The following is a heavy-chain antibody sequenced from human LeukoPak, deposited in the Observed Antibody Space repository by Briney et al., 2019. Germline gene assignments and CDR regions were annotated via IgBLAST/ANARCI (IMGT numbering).Heavy chain of an antibody. V-gene: IGHV4-59*01. CDR3: ARVGGTNYYYYGMDV. Sequence: PSETLSPTCTVSGGSISSYYWSWIRQPPGKGLEWIGYIYYSGSTNYNPSLKSRVTISVDTSNNQFSLKLSSVTAADTAVYYCARVGGTNYYYYGMDVWGQGTTVTVSS. J-gene: IGHJ6*02. D-gene: IGHD1-1*01. CDR2: IYYSGST. CDR1: GGSISSYY.